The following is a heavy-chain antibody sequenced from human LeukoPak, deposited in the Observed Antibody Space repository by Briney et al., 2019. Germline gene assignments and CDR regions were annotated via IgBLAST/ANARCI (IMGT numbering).Heavy chain of an antibody. D-gene: IGHD5-18*01. CDR3: AREGYSYGVYYYYYMDV. CDR1: GFTFSSYA. J-gene: IGHJ6*03. CDR2: ISGSGGST. Sequence: GGSLRLSCAASGFTFSSYAMSWVRQAPGKGLEWVSAISGSGGSTYYADSVKGRFTISRDNAKNSLYLQMKSLRAEDTAVYYCAREGYSYGVYYYYYMDVWGKGTTVTISS. V-gene: IGHV3-23*01.